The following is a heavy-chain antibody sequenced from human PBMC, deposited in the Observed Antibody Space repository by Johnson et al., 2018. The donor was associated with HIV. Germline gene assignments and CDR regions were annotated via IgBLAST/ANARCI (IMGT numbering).Heavy chain of an antibody. CDR1: GFPFRSYT. CDR3: ARDLAGTERGNAFDI. Sequence: QVQLVESGGGVVQPGGSLRLSCAASGFPFRSYTVHWVRQAPGKGLEWVAVISYDGSNKYYADSVKGRFTISRDNSKNTLYLQMNSLRAEDTAVYYCARDLAGTERGNAFDIWGQGTMVTVSS. D-gene: IGHD1-1*01. J-gene: IGHJ3*02. V-gene: IGHV3-30-3*01. CDR2: ISYDGSNK.